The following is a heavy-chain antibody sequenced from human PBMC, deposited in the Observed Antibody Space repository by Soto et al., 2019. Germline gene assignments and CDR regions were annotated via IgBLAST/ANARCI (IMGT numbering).Heavy chain of an antibody. V-gene: IGHV1-46*01. Sequence: ASAKASSKASGYTFTSYYMHCVLQPPGQRREGMGIINPSGGSTSYAQKLQGRVTMTRDTSTSKVYMELSSLRSEDTAVYYCGRDRIAVAGTSDYYYGMDVWGQGTTVTVSS. CDR3: GRDRIAVAGTSDYYYGMDV. J-gene: IGHJ6*02. CDR1: GYTFTSYY. CDR2: INPSGGST. D-gene: IGHD6-19*01.